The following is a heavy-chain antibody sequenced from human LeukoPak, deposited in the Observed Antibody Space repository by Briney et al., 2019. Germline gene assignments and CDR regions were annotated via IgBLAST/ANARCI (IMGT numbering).Heavy chain of an antibody. CDR1: GYTFTGYY. V-gene: IGHV1-2*02. D-gene: IGHD5-12*01. CDR2: INPNSGAT. J-gene: IGHJ4*02. Sequence: ASVKVSCKASGYTFTGYYMHWVRQAPGQGLEWMGWINPNSGATNYAQRFQGSVTVTRDTSISTAYMELTRLASDDTAVYYCARDGSLAYWGQGTLVTVSS. CDR3: ARDGSLAY.